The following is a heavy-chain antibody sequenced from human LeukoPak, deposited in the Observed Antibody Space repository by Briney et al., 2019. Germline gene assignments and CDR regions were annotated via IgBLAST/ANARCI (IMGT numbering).Heavy chain of an antibody. Sequence: PSETLSLTCTVSGGSISSGGYYWSWIRQPPGKGLEWIGSIYHSGSTYYNPSLKSRVTISVDTSKNQFSLKLSSVTAADTAVYYCARDSEGGSYVLDAFDIWGQGTMVTVSS. CDR3: ARDSEGGSYVLDAFDI. D-gene: IGHD1-26*01. CDR2: IYHSGST. J-gene: IGHJ3*02. CDR1: GGSISSGGYY. V-gene: IGHV4-39*07.